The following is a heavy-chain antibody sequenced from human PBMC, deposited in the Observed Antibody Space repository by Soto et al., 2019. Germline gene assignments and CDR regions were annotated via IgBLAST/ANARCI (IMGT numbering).Heavy chain of an antibody. Sequence: PSETLSLTCTVSGGSISSGGYYWSWIRQHPGKGLEWIGYIYYSGSTYYNPSLKSRVTISVDTSKNQFSLKLSSVTAADTAVYYCARDRRDMVRGVLFDYWGQGTLATVSS. J-gene: IGHJ4*02. CDR1: GGSISSGGYY. CDR2: IYYSGST. D-gene: IGHD3-10*01. CDR3: ARDRRDMVRGVLFDY. V-gene: IGHV4-31*03.